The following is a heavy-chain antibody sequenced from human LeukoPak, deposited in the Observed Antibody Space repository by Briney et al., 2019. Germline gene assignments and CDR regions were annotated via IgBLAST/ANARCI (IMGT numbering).Heavy chain of an antibody. CDR1: GASISGYY. J-gene: IGHJ4*02. V-gene: IGHV4-4*07. CDR2: LYSDATT. Sequence: PSETLSLTCSVSGASISGYYWTWVRQPADKGLEWIGRLYSDATTYYNPSLKSRVTMSVDTSTNQFSLKLRSVTVADTAVYYCARDSSGTTKRYYFDYWGQGALVTVSS. D-gene: IGHD3-22*01. CDR3: ARDSSGTTKRYYFDY.